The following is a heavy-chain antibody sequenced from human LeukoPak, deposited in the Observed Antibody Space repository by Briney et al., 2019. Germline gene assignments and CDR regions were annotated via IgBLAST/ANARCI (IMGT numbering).Heavy chain of an antibody. CDR1: GFTSSAFW. CDR3: ARGDPHIAP. V-gene: IGHV3-7*01. D-gene: IGHD6-13*01. CDR2: IKKDGSEK. J-gene: IGHJ5*02. Sequence: GGSLRLPCVASGFTSSAFWMSWVRRPPGKGLEWVANIKKDGSEKEYVDSVKGRFSIFRDNAKNSLYLQMNSPRTEDTAVYYCARGDPHIAPWGQGTLVTVSS.